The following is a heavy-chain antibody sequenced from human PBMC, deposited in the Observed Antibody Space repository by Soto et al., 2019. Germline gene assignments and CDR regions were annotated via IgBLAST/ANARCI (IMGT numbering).Heavy chain of an antibody. V-gene: IGHV4-30-4*01. CDR2: IYYSGST. D-gene: IGHD3-22*01. CDR1: GGSISSGDYY. Sequence: SETLSLTCTVSGGSISSGDYYWSWIRQPPGKGLEWIGYIYYSGSTYYNPSLKSRVTISVDTSKNQFSLKLSSVTAADTAVYYCARDKDRYDRLPGTWGQGTLVTVSS. CDR3: ARDKDRYDRLPGT. J-gene: IGHJ4*02.